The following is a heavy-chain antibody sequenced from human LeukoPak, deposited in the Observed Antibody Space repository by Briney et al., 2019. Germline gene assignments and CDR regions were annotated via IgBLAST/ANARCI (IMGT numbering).Heavy chain of an antibody. CDR2: ISYDGSNK. V-gene: IGHV3-30*18. D-gene: IGHD2-21*01. Sequence: GRSLRLSCAASGFTFSSYGMHWVRQAPGKGLEWVAVISYDGSNKYYADSVKGRFTISRDNSKNTLYLQMNSLRAEDTAVYYCAKVVVLATDDYGGQGPRVTVS. J-gene: IGHJ4*02. CDR1: GFTFSSYG. CDR3: AKVVVLATDDY.